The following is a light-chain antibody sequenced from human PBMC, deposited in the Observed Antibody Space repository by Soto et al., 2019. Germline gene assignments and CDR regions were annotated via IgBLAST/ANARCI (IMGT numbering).Light chain of an antibody. V-gene: IGKV4-1*01. CDR1: QRVLSSSNNKNY. J-gene: IGKJ1*01. Sequence: DIVMTQSPDSLAVSLGERATINCKSSQRVLSSSNNKNYLAWYQQKPGQPPKLLIYGASTRESGVPDRFSGSGSGTDFSLTISSLQAEDVGVYYCQQYYGTLPTFVQGTKVEIK. CDR2: GAS. CDR3: QQYYGTLPT.